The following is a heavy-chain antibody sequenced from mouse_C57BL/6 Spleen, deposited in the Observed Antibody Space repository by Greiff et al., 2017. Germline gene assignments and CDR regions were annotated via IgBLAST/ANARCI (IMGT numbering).Heavy chain of an antibody. CDR1: GYTFTSYW. CDR3: ARGTYSNDGYAMDY. Sequence: VQLQQPGAELVRPGTSVKLSCKASGYTFTSYWMHWVKQRPGQGLEWIGVIDPSDSYTNYNQKFKGKATLTVDTSSSTAYMQLSSLTSEDSAVYYCARGTYSNDGYAMDYWGQGTSVTVSS. V-gene: IGHV1-59*01. J-gene: IGHJ4*01. D-gene: IGHD2-12*01. CDR2: IDPSDSYT.